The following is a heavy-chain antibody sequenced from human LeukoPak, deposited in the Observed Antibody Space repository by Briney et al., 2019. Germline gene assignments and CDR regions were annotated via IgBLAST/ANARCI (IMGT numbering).Heavy chain of an antibody. CDR3: ARGGDGYNPITIDY. CDR1: GASISSSSYY. J-gene: IGHJ4*02. CDR2: IYYSGST. V-gene: IGHV4-39*07. D-gene: IGHD5-24*01. Sequence: SETLSLTCTVSGASISSSSYYWGWLRQPPGKGLEWIGSIYYSGSTYYNPSLKSRVTISVDTSKNQFSLKLSSVTAADTAVYYCARGGDGYNPITIDYWGQGTLVTVSS.